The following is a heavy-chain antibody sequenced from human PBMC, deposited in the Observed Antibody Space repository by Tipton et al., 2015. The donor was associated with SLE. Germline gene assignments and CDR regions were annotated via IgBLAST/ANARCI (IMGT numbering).Heavy chain of an antibody. CDR1: GFTFDDYA. D-gene: IGHD5-24*01. Sequence: SLRRSCAASGFTFDDYAMHWVRQAPGKGLEWVSGISWNSGSIGYADSVKGRFTISRDNAKNSLYLQMNSLRAEDTALYYCAKDSERWPNSVDYWGQGTLVTVSS. CDR2: ISWNSGSI. V-gene: IGHV3-9*01. CDR3: AKDSERWPNSVDY. J-gene: IGHJ4*02.